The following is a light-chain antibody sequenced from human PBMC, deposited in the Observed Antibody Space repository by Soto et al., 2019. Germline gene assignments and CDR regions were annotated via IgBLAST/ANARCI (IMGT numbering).Light chain of an antibody. CDR1: ESVSSY. Sequence: EIVLTQSPATLSLSPGERATLSCRASESVSSYLAWYQQKPGQAPRLLIYDASNRATGIPARFSGSGSGADFTLTISRLEPEDFAVYYCQQYGSSLITFGQGTRLEIK. J-gene: IGKJ5*01. CDR3: QQYGSSLIT. V-gene: IGKV3-20*01. CDR2: DAS.